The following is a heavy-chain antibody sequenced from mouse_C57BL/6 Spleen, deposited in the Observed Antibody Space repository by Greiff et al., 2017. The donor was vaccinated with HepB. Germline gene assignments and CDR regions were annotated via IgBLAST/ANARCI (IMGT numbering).Heavy chain of an antibody. V-gene: IGHV1-85*01. CDR1: GYTFTSYD. CDR3: ARDSLFAY. CDR2: IYPRDGST. Sequence: VHLVESGPELVKPGASVKLSCKASGYTFTSYDINWVKQRPGQGLEWIGWIYPRDGSTKYNEKFKGKATLTVDTSSSTAYMELHSLTSEDSAVYFCARDSLFAYWGQGTLVTVSA. J-gene: IGHJ3*01.